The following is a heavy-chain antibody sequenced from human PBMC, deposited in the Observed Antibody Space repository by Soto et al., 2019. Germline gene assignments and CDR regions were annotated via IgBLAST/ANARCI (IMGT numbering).Heavy chain of an antibody. V-gene: IGHV3-30-3*01. Sequence: VGSLRLSCAASGFSFSISPMHWVRQAPGKGPEWVALISYDGTNKFYADSVKGRFTISRDNSKSTLYLQVDSLRPEDAAVYYCARDPKTSGGQHWAFSYFDSWGQGTLVTVSS. J-gene: IGHJ4*02. CDR2: ISYDGTNK. CDR1: GFSFSISP. D-gene: IGHD7-27*01. CDR3: ARDPKTSGGQHWAFSYFDS.